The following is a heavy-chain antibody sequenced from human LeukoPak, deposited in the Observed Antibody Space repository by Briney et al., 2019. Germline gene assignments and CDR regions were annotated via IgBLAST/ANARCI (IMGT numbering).Heavy chain of an antibody. V-gene: IGHV3-21*01. J-gene: IGHJ4*02. CDR3: ARMRAVAGPGDY. CDR1: GFTFSSYS. Sequence: PGGSLRLSCAASGFTFSSYSMNWVRQAPGKGLEWVSSISSSSYIYYADSVKGRFTISRDNAKNSLYLQMNSLRAEDTAVYYCARMRAVAGPGDYWGQGTLVTVSS. D-gene: IGHD6-19*01. CDR2: ISSSSYI.